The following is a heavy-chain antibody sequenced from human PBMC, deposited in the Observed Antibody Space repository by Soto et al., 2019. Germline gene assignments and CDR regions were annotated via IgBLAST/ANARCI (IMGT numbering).Heavy chain of an antibody. CDR1: GYGFSVG. Sequence: ASVKVSCKASGYGFSVGFSWVRQAPGQGLEWMGWISASDGSSNSAQKFRPRIALTTDTSTNTAYMELLSLTSDDTAVYYCARGLSIAAAVDYWGQGTLVTVSS. V-gene: IGHV1-18*01. CDR3: ARGLSIAAAVDY. J-gene: IGHJ4*02. CDR2: ISASDGSS. D-gene: IGHD6-13*01.